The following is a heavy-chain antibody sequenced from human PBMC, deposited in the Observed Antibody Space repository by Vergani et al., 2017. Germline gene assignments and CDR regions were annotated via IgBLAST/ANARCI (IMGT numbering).Heavy chain of an antibody. Sequence: QVQPVESGGGVVQPGGSLRLSCAASGFTFSSYGMHWVRQAPGKGLEWVAFIRYDGSNKYYADSVKGRFTISRDNSKNTLYLQMNSLRAEDTAVYYCAKSPYDILTGYLDFDYWGQGTLVTVSS. D-gene: IGHD3-9*01. CDR3: AKSPYDILTGYLDFDY. V-gene: IGHV3-30*02. CDR1: GFTFSSYG. J-gene: IGHJ4*02. CDR2: IRYDGSNK.